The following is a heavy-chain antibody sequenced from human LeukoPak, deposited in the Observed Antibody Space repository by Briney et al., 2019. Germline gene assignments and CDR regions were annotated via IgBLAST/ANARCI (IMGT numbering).Heavy chain of an antibody. CDR1: GFTFSSYG. Sequence: GGSLRLSCAASGFTFSSYGMHWGRQAPGKGLEWVAFIRYDGSNKYYADSVKGRFTISRDNSKNTQYLQMNSLRAEDTAVYYCAKDPPYYDFWSGSFDYWGQGTLVTVSS. CDR3: AKDPPYYDFWSGSFDY. D-gene: IGHD3-3*01. CDR2: IRYDGSNK. J-gene: IGHJ4*02. V-gene: IGHV3-30*02.